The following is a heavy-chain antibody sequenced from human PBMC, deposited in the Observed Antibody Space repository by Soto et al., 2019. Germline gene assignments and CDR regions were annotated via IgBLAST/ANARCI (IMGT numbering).Heavy chain of an antibody. J-gene: IGHJ4*02. D-gene: IGHD6-19*01. CDR2: IIPIFGTA. V-gene: IGHV1-69*01. Sequence: QVQLVQSGAEVKKPGSSVKVSCKASGGTFSSYAISWVRQAPGQGLEWMGGIIPIFGTANYAQKFQGRVTITADESTSTAYMELSSLRSEDTGVYYCAAHISSGWYEEGGWGRGRKYYFDYWGQGTLVTVSS. CDR3: AAHISSGWYEEGGWGRGRKYYFDY. CDR1: GGTFSSYA.